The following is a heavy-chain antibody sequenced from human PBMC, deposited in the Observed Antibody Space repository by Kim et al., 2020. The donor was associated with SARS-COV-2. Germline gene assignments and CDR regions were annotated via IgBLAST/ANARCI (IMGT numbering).Heavy chain of an antibody. D-gene: IGHD2-21*02. V-gene: IGHV4-39*01. CDR3: ASPPYGVVTAMGYFDY. Sequence: SETLSLTCTVSGGSISSSSYYWGWIRQPPGKGLEWIGSIYYSGSTYYNPSLKSRVTISVDTSKNQFSLKLSSVTAADTAVYYCASPPYGVVTAMGYFDYWGQGTLVTVSS. J-gene: IGHJ4*02. CDR2: IYYSGST. CDR1: GGSISSSSYY.